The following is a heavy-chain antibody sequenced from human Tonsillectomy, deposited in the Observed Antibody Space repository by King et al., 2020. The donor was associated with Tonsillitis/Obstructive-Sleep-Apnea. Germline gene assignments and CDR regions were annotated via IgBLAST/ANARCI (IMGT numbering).Heavy chain of an antibody. CDR2: VYHSGTT. J-gene: IGHJ4*02. CDR1: GGSISSYSSY. V-gene: IGHV4-39*01. CDR3: AGVIGTTHAFDY. D-gene: IGHD1-20*01. Sequence: QLQESGPGLVKPLETLSLTCTVSGGSISSYSSYWGWIRQPPGKGLECIGSVYHSGTTHYNPSLKSRVTISVDTSKNQFSLKLSSVTATDTAMYYCAGVIGTTHAFDYWGQGTLVTVSS.